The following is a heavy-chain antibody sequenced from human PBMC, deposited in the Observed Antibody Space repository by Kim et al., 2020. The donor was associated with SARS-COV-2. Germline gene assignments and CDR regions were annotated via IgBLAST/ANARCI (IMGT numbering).Heavy chain of an antibody. Sequence: GGSLRLSCAASGFTFSSYEMNWVRQAPGKGLEWVSYISSSGSTIYYADSVKGRFTISRDNAKNSLYLQMNSLRAEDTAVYYCAREGLKYYYDSSETDYWGQGTLVTVSS. V-gene: IGHV3-48*03. CDR1: GFTFSSYE. CDR2: ISSSGSTI. J-gene: IGHJ4*02. CDR3: AREGLKYYYDSSETDY. D-gene: IGHD3-22*01.